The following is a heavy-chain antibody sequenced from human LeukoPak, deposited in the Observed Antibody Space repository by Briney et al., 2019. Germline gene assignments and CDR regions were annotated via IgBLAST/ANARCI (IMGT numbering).Heavy chain of an antibody. Sequence: PGGSLRLSCTVSGFTFSGYYMSWVRQAPGKGLEWVSYISSSGGMLHYADSVEGRFTISRDNAKNTLYLQMNSLRAEDTAVYYCAKDIYGMDVWGQGTTVTVSS. CDR1: GFTFSGYY. J-gene: IGHJ6*02. V-gene: IGHV3-11*04. CDR2: ISSSGGML. CDR3: AKDIYGMDV.